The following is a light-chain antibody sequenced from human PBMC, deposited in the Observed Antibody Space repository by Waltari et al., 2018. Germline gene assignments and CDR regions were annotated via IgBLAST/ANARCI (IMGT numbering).Light chain of an antibody. CDR1: SSNIGNNY. CDR3: AAWDDSLGVWT. J-gene: IGLJ2*01. V-gene: IGLV1-47*01. CDR2: AND. Sequence: QSVLTQPPSASGTPGQRVTISCSGSSSNIGNNYVYWHPPLPGTAPKLLISANDQRPSGVPDRFSGSKSGTSASLAISGLRSEDEADYYCAAWDDSLGVWTFGGGTKLTVL.